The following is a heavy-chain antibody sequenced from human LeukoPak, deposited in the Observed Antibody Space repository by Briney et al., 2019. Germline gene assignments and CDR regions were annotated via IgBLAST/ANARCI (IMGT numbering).Heavy chain of an antibody. D-gene: IGHD2-2*01. CDR1: GFTFSDYY. CDR3: ARATRETPQGDAFDI. J-gene: IGHJ3*02. CDR2: ISSSSSYT. Sequence: GGSLRLSCAASGFTFSDYYMSWIRQAPGKGLKWVSYISSSSSYTNYADSVKGRFTISRDNAKNSLYLQMNSLRAEDTAVYYCARATRETPQGDAFDIWGQGTMVTVSS. V-gene: IGHV3-11*06.